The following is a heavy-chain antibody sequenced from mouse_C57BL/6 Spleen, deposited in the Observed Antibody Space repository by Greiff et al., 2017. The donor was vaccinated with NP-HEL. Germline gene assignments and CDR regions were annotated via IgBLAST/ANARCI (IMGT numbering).Heavy chain of an antibody. Sequence: EVMLVESGPELVKPGDSVKISCKASGYSFTGYFMNWVMQSHGKSLEWIGRINPYNGDTFYNQKFKGKATLMVDKSSSTAHMELRSLTSEDSAVYYCARAITTVVDWFAYWGQGTLVTVSA. D-gene: IGHD1-1*01. V-gene: IGHV1-20*01. J-gene: IGHJ3*01. CDR1: GYSFTGYF. CDR2: INPYNGDT. CDR3: ARAITTVVDWFAY.